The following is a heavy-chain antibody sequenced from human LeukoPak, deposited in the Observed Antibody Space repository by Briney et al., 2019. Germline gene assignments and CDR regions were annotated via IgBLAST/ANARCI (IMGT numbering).Heavy chain of an antibody. CDR1: GFTVSSNY. Sequence: GGSLRLSCAASGFTVSSNYMSWVRQAPGKGLEWVSVIYSGGSTYYADSVKGRFTISRDNSKNTLYLQMNSLRAEDTAVYYCASRPLLWFGNEADYYFDYWGQGTLVTVSS. CDR2: IYSGGST. V-gene: IGHV3-53*01. J-gene: IGHJ4*02. CDR3: ASRPLLWFGNEADYYFDY. D-gene: IGHD3-10*01.